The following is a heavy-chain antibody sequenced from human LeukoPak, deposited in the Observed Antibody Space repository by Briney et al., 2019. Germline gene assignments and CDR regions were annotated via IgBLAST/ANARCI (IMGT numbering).Heavy chain of an antibody. CDR2: MFHSGNN. CDR3: ARGGRLLGKFDY. D-gene: IGHD3-22*01. Sequence: PSETLSLTCSVSGYSISSGFYWGWIRQPPGKGLEWIGSMFHSGNNYYNPSLKSRVTISVDTSKNQFSLKLSSVTAADTAVYFCARGGRLLGKFDYWGQGTLVTVSS. V-gene: IGHV4-38-2*02. J-gene: IGHJ4*02. CDR1: GYSISSGFY.